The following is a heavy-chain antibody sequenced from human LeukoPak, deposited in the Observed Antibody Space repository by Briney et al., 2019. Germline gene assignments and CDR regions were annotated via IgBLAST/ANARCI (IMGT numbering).Heavy chain of an antibody. J-gene: IGHJ3*02. CDR1: GFTFSSYS. V-gene: IGHV3-21*01. D-gene: IGHD3-9*01. Sequence: GGSLRLSCAASGFTFSSYSMNWVRQAPGKGLEWVSSISSSSSYIYYADSVKGRFTISRDNAKNSLYLQMNSLRAEDTAVYYCAREMRKPYAILTGYSSDAFDIWGQGTMVTVSS. CDR2: ISSSSSYI. CDR3: AREMRKPYAILTGYSSDAFDI.